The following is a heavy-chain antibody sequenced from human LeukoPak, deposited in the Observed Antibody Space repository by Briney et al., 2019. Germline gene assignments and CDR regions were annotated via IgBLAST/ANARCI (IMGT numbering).Heavy chain of an antibody. CDR3: ARVIWYSSGWPDAFDI. CDR1: GYTFTSYG. D-gene: IGHD6-19*01. V-gene: IGHV1-18*01. CDR2: ISAYNGNT. J-gene: IGHJ3*02. Sequence: GDSVKVSCKASGYTFTSYGISWVRQAPGQGLEWMGWISAYNGNTNYAQKLQGRVTMTTDTSTSTAYMELRSLRSDDTAVYYCARVIWYSSGWPDAFDIWGQGTMVTVSS.